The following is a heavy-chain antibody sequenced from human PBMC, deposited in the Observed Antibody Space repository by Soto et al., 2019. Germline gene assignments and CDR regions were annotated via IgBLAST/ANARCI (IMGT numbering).Heavy chain of an antibody. V-gene: IGHV1-3*01. D-gene: IGHD3-22*01. CDR1: GYTFTSYG. CDR2: INAGNGNT. J-gene: IGHJ4*02. Sequence: ASVKVSCKASGYTFTSYGISWVRQAPGQRLEWMGWINAGNGNTKYSQKFQGRVTITRDTSASTAYMELSSLRSEDTAVYYCARDFAPDYYDSSGYSDWGQGTLVTVSS. CDR3: ARDFAPDYYDSSGYSD.